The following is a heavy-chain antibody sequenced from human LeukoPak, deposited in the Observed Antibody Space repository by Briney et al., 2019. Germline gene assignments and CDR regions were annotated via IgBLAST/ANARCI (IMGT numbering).Heavy chain of an antibody. J-gene: IGHJ4*02. V-gene: IGHV3-30-3*01. D-gene: IGHD4-23*01. CDR1: GFSFSAYA. CDR2: ISYDGSDD. Sequence: PGRSLRLSCAASGFSFSAYAMHWVRQTPGKGLEWVAVISYDGSDDHYTASVKGRFTISRDNSKNTLYLQMNSLRAEDTAVYYCAKHSVVTPILWGQGTLVTVSS. CDR3: AKHSVVTPIL.